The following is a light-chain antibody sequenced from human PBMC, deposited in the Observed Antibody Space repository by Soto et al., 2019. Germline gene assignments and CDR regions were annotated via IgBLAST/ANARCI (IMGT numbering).Light chain of an antibody. CDR3: NSYTTSSTYV. CDR1: SSDVGGYNY. Sequence: QSVLTQPASVSGSPGQSITISCTGTSSDVGGYNYVSWYQQHPGKATNLGIDDVSNRPSGVSNRFSGSKSGNTATRTISGLQAEDEADYYCNSYTTSSTYVCGAGTKVTVL. J-gene: IGLJ1*01. V-gene: IGLV2-14*03. CDR2: DVS.